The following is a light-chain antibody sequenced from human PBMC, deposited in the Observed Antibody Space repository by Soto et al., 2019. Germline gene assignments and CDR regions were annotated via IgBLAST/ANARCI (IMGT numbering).Light chain of an antibody. J-gene: IGKJ1*01. CDR1: QNIYSN. CDR2: HSS. V-gene: IGKV3-15*01. CDR3: QQYNNWLWT. Sequence: IVVTQSPGSLSLSPGEGASLSCRTSQNIYSNYLAWYQHKPGRSPRLLIYHSSTRATGIPARFSGSGSGTEFTLTISSLQSEDFAVYYCQQYNNWLWTFGQGTKVEIK.